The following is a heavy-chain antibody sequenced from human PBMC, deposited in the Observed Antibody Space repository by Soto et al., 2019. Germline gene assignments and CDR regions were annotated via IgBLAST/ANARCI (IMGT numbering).Heavy chain of an antibody. V-gene: IGHV3-23*01. CDR1: GFIFSNYA. Sequence: GGSLRLSCAASGFIFSNYAMFWVRQAPGKGLDWVSTIYAGGGTTHYAESVKGRFTISRDNSNNRLYLQLNNLRAEDTAVYFCAKDLIRGDGYVDFDYWGQGTLVTVSS. J-gene: IGHJ4*02. D-gene: IGHD3-10*01. CDR3: AKDLIRGDGYVDFDY. CDR2: IYAGGGTT.